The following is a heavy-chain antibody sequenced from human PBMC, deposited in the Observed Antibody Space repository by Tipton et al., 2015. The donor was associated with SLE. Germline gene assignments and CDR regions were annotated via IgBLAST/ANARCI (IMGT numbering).Heavy chain of an antibody. D-gene: IGHD4-17*01. Sequence: QLVQSGAEVKKPGSSVKVSCKASGGTFSSYAISWVRQAPGQGLEWMGGIIPIFGTANYAQKFQGRVTITADESTSTAYMELSSLRSEDTAVYYCASTMGGATVTLLDYWGQGTPVTVSS. CDR1: GGTFSSYA. CDR3: ASTMGGATVTLLDY. CDR2: IIPIFGTA. J-gene: IGHJ4*02. V-gene: IGHV1-69*01.